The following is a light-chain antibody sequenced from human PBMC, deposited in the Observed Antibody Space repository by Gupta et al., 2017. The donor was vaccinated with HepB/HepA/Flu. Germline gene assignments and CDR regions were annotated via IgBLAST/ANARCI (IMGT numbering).Light chain of an antibody. CDR3: SSYTSSTTRV. J-gene: IGLJ3*02. Sequence: QSALTQPASVSGSPGQSITISCTGTSSDVGGYDYVSWYQQHPGKAPKLMIYDVSTRLSGVSNRFSGSKSGNTASLTISGLQAEDEADYYCSSYTSSTTRVFGGGTKLTVL. CDR1: SSDVGGYDY. V-gene: IGLV2-14*03. CDR2: DVS.